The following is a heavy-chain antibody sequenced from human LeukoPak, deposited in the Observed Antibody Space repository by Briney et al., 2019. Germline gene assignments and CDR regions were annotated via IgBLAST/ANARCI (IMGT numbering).Heavy chain of an antibody. Sequence: QPGGSLRLSCAASGFTFSSYGLSWVRQAPGKGLEWVSAISAGGGSTYYADSVKGRFTISRDNSKNPLYLQMNSLRAEDTAVYYCARVRDLGTFDIWGQGTMVTVSS. D-gene: IGHD5-24*01. V-gene: IGHV3-23*01. J-gene: IGHJ3*02. CDR1: GFTFSSYG. CDR3: ARVRDLGTFDI. CDR2: ISAGGGST.